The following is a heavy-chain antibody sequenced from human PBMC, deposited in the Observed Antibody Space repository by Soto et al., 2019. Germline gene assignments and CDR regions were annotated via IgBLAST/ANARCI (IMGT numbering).Heavy chain of an antibody. J-gene: IGHJ6*02. Sequence: GESLKISCKASGYTFTNYWIEWVRQLPGKGLEWMGIIYPGDSESTYSPSFQGQVTLSVDKSISTAYLHWNSLKASDTAMYYCARRGLDYYCAKNVWGQGTTVTVSS. V-gene: IGHV5-51*01. CDR2: IYPGDSES. D-gene: IGHD5-12*01. CDR1: GYTFTNYW. CDR3: ARRGLDYYCAKNV.